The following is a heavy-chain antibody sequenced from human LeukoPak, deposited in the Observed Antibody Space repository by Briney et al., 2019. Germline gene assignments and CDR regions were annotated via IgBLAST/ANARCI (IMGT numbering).Heavy chain of an antibody. Sequence: GGSLRLSCAHPGFTFSSFGVHWGRQAQGKRLVWVSRSNSDGSSTSYADSVKGRFTISRDNAKNTLYLQMNSLRAEDTAVYYCASRHYDSSGYYAAFDIWGQGTMVTVSS. J-gene: IGHJ3*02. V-gene: IGHV3-74*01. CDR3: ASRHYDSSGYYAAFDI. CDR2: SNSDGSST. D-gene: IGHD3-22*01. CDR1: GFTFSSFG.